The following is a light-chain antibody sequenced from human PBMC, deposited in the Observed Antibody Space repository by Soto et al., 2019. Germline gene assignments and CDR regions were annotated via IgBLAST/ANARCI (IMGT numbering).Light chain of an antibody. CDR3: QQYVTAFRS. CDR1: QSISSW. CDR2: DAS. Sequence: DIKMTQSPSTLSAYVGGRVTITCRASQSISSWLAWYQQKPGKAPKLLIYDASSLESGVPSRFSGSGSGTEFTLTISSLQPDDFATYYCQQYVTAFRSFGQDSKADI. V-gene: IGKV1-5*01. J-gene: IGKJ1*01.